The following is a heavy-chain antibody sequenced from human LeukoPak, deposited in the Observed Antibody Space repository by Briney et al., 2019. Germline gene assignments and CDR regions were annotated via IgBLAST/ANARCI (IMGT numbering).Heavy chain of an antibody. Sequence: RAGGSLRLSCSASGFVFTIYTMYWVRQAPGKGPEYVSTISGSGNGFSIYYADSVKGRFTISRDDSKSILYLQMNGLRSEDTAEYYCVKDFGRIRGTPDSWGQGTLVTVSS. D-gene: IGHD1-26*01. CDR3: VKDFGRIRGTPDS. CDR2: ISGSGNGFSI. CDR1: GFVFTIYT. J-gene: IGHJ4*02. V-gene: IGHV3-64D*06.